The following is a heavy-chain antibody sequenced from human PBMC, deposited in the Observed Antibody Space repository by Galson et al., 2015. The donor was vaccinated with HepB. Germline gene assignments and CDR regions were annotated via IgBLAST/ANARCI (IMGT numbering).Heavy chain of an antibody. CDR1: GGSISSSSYY. J-gene: IGHJ5*02. CDR3: ASTMIGPKYPGAPGYCSSTSCYTSRWFDP. Sequence: SETLSLTCTVSGGSISSSSYYWGWIRQPPGKGLEWIGSIYYSGSTYYNPSLKSRVTISVDTSKNQFSLKLSSVTAADTAVYYCASTMIGPKYPGAPGYCSSTSCYTSRWFDPWGQGTLVTVSS. D-gene: IGHD2-2*02. V-gene: IGHV4-39*01. CDR2: IYYSGST.